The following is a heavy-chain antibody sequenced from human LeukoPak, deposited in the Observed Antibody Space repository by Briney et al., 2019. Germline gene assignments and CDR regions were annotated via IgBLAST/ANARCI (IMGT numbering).Heavy chain of an antibody. J-gene: IGHJ1*01. CDR3: AARTYSSGWYGYFQH. CDR2: IYTSGST. Sequence: SETLSLTCTVSGGSISSYYWSWIRQPAGKGLEWIGRIYTSGSTNYNPSLKSRVTMSVDTSKNQFSLKLSSVTAADTAVYYCAARTYSSGWYGYFQHWGQGTLVTVSS. CDR1: GGSISSYY. D-gene: IGHD6-19*01. V-gene: IGHV4-4*07.